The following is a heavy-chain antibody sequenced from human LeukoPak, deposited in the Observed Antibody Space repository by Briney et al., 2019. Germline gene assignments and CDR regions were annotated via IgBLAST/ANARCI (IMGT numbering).Heavy chain of an antibody. CDR2: VDPEDGET. CDR1: GYTFTDYY. J-gene: IGHJ6*03. CDR3: ARDWSLLTYYYYMHV. D-gene: IGHD3-3*01. Sequence: ASVKVSCKASGYTFTDYYMQWVQQAPGKGLEWMGRVDPEDGETIYAEKFQGRVTITTDTSTSTAYMELRSLRSDDTAVYYCARDWSLLTYYYYMHVWGKGTTVTVSS. V-gene: IGHV1-69-2*01.